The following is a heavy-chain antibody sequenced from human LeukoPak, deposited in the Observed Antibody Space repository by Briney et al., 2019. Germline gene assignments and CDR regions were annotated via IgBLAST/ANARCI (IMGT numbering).Heavy chain of an antibody. V-gene: IGHV3-7*01. CDR1: GFTFSSYC. CDR2: IKQDGSQK. CDR3: ARGVPYASWSGPHYSDY. J-gene: IGHJ4*02. Sequence: GGSLRLSCAASGFTFSSYCMSWVRQAPGKGLEWVANIKQDGSQKYYMDSVKGRFSISRDNAKNSLYLQMNSLRAEDTAVYCARGVPYASWSGPHYSDYWGQGTLVTVSS. D-gene: IGHD3-3*01.